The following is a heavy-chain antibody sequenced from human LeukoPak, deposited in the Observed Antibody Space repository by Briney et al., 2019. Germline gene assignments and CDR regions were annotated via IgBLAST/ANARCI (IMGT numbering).Heavy chain of an antibody. D-gene: IGHD3-22*01. CDR3: AKATTAIVVDNFFDY. V-gene: IGHV3-23*01. Sequence: GGSLRLSCAASGFTFTSCAMSWVRQAPGKGLEWVSAISGNGGATYYADSVKGRITISRDNSKNTLHLQMNSLRAEDTALYYCAKATTAIVVDNFFDYWGQGTLVSVSS. CDR1: GFTFTSCA. J-gene: IGHJ4*02. CDR2: ISGNGGAT.